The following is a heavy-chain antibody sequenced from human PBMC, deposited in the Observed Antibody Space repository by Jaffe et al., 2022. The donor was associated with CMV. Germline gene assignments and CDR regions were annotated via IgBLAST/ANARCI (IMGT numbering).Heavy chain of an antibody. CDR2: IDWDDDK. Sequence: QVTLRESGPALVKPTQTLTLTCTFSGFSLSTSGMCVSWIRQPPGKALEWLARIDWDDDKYYSTSLKTRLTISKDTSKNQVVLTMTNMDPVDTATYYCARAAAYYYDSSGYYAWGFDIWGQGTMVTVSS. CDR3: ARAAAYYYDSSGYYAWGFDI. CDR1: GFSLSTSGMC. J-gene: IGHJ3*02. D-gene: IGHD3-22*01. V-gene: IGHV2-70*15.